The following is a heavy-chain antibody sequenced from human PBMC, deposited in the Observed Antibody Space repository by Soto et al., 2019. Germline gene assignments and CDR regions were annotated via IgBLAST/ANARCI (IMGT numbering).Heavy chain of an antibody. Sequence: EVQLLESGGGLVQPGGSLRLSCAASGFTFSNYALTWVRQAPGKGLEWVSAISGSDGTTYYADSVKGRFTISRDNSMNTLYLQLDSLRGEDMAMYYCAKGGWGTVLDYWGQGTLVTVSS. J-gene: IGHJ4*02. D-gene: IGHD1-1*01. CDR2: ISGSDGTT. CDR3: AKGGWGTVLDY. V-gene: IGHV3-23*01. CDR1: GFTFSNYA.